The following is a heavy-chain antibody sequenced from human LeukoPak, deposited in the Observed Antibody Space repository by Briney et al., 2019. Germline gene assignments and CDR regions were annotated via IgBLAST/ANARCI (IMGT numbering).Heavy chain of an antibody. D-gene: IGHD6-13*01. J-gene: IGHJ4*02. Sequence: ASVKVSCKASGYTFTGYYMHWVRQAPGQGLEWMGWINPNSGGTNYAQKFQGRVTMTRDTSTSTVYMELSSLRSDDTAVYYCARDRTAIAAAGTHFDYWGQGTLVTVSS. V-gene: IGHV1-2*02. CDR2: INPNSGGT. CDR1: GYTFTGYY. CDR3: ARDRTAIAAAGTHFDY.